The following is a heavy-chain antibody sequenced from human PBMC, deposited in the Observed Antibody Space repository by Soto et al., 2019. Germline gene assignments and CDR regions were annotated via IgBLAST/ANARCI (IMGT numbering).Heavy chain of an antibody. CDR3: ARVKLGAFDI. D-gene: IGHD3-10*01. CDR1: AGPISSYF. CDR2: IYYSGST. J-gene: IGHJ3*02. V-gene: IGHV4-59*07. Sequence: PPDTQTLTPTASAGPISSYFWSWIRQPPGKGLEWIGYIYYSGSTNYNPSLKSRVTISVDTSKNQFSLKLSSVTAADTAVYYCARVKLGAFDIWGQGTMVT.